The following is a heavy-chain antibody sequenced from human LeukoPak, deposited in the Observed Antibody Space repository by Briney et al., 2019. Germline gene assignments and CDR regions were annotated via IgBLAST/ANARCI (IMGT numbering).Heavy chain of an antibody. Sequence: ASVKVSCKASGYTFTSYGISLVRQAPGQGLEWMGWISAYNGNTNYAQKLQGRVTMTTDTSTSTAYMELRSLRSDDTAVYYCARDEGPLAVAGAYYYYGMDVWGQGTTVTVSS. V-gene: IGHV1-18*01. CDR2: ISAYNGNT. CDR1: GYTFTSYG. D-gene: IGHD6-19*01. CDR3: ARDEGPLAVAGAYYYYGMDV. J-gene: IGHJ6*02.